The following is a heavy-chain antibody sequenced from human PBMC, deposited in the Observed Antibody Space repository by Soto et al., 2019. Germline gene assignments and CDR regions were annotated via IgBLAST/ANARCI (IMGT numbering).Heavy chain of an antibody. CDR2: ISSSSGYI. V-gene: IGHV3-21*01. J-gene: IGHJ6*02. CDR1: GFTFSTYS. Sequence: EVQVVESGGGLVKPGGSLRLSCAASGFTFSTYSMNWVRQAPGKGLEWVSSISSSSGYIYYADSVKGRFTISRDDAKNSLSLQMNSLRAEDTAVYYCARVRSYSYGQGYGMDVWGQGTTVTVSS. D-gene: IGHD5-18*01. CDR3: ARVRSYSYGQGYGMDV.